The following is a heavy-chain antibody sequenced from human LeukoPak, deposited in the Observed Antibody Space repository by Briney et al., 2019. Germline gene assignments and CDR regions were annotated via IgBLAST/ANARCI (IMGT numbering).Heavy chain of an antibody. CDR2: ITSSGRTT. CDR3: ARESPHCSGVSCFFDY. CDR1: GFTFSGYE. Sequence: PGGSLRLSCEASGFTFSGYEMNWVRQAPGKGLEWVSYITSSGRTTSYADSVKGRFTISRDNAKNSVYLQMDSLRAEDTAIFYCARESPHCSGVSCFFDYWGQGTLVTVSS. J-gene: IGHJ4*02. V-gene: IGHV3-48*03. D-gene: IGHD2-15*01.